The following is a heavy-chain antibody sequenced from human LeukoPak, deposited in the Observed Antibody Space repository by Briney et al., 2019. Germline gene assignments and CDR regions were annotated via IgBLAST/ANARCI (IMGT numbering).Heavy chain of an antibody. CDR3: ASRWLQQPNIATGYFDY. J-gene: IGHJ4*02. V-gene: IGHV3-21*01. Sequence: GGSLRLSCAASGFTFSSSDMNWVRQAPGKGLEWVSSITTDSAYIYYADSVNGRFTVSRDNAKNSLYLQMNSLTAEDTAVYYCASRWLQQPNIATGYFDYWGRGILVTVSS. CDR1: GFTFSSSD. CDR2: ITTDSAYI. D-gene: IGHD5-24*01.